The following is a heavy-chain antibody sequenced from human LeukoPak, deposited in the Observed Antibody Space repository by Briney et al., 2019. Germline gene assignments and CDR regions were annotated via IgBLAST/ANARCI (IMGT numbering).Heavy chain of an antibody. Sequence: GGSLRLSCAASGFTFSSYGMHWVRQAPGKGLEWVAFIRYDGSNKYYADSVKGRFTISRDNSKNTPYLQMNSLRAEDTAVYYCAKLVVVAATRQNYWGQGTLVTVSS. CDR2: IRYDGSNK. V-gene: IGHV3-30*02. J-gene: IGHJ4*02. CDR1: GFTFSSYG. D-gene: IGHD2-15*01. CDR3: AKLVVVAATRQNY.